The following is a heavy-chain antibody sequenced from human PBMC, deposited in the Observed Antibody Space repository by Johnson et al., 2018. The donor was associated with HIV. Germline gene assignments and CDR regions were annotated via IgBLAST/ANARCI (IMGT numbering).Heavy chain of an antibody. Sequence: QVQLVESGGGVVQPGGSLRLSCAASGFTFSSSGMHCVRQAPGKGLEWVAFIRYDGRNNYYADSVKCRFTISSDNSKNTLYLQMNSLRAEDTAVYYCASTGSGSDDAFDIWGQGTMVTVSS. CDR1: GFTFSSSG. CDR2: IRYDGRNN. CDR3: ASTGSGSDDAFDI. D-gene: IGHD3-10*01. J-gene: IGHJ3*02. V-gene: IGHV3-30*02.